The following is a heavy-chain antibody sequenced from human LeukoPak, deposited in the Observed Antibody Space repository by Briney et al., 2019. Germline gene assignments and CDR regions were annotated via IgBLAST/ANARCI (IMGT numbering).Heavy chain of an antibody. CDR3: TRVLGTATGEFDH. D-gene: IGHD5-24*01. Sequence: SVKGRFTISRDNAKNSLYLQMNSLRAEDTAVYYCTRVLGTATGEFDHWGQGTLVTVSS. V-gene: IGHV3-21*01. J-gene: IGHJ4*02.